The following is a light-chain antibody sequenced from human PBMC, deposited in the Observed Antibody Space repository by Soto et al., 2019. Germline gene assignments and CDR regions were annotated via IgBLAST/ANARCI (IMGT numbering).Light chain of an antibody. V-gene: IGLV1-51*01. Sequence: QSVLTQPPSVSAAPGQKVTISCSGSSSNIGNNYVSWYQQLPGTAPQLLIYDNNERPSGIPDRFFGSQSGTSATLGITGLQTGDEANYYCGAWDTSLSAVVFGGGTKLTVL. CDR3: GAWDTSLSAVV. CDR2: DNN. CDR1: SSNIGNNY. J-gene: IGLJ2*01.